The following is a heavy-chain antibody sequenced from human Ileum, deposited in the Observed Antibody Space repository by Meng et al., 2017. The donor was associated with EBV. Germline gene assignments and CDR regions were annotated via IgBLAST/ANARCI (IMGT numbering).Heavy chain of an antibody. V-gene: IGHV4-59*08. Sequence: VEEHAAGPGQGKPSEPLSLTCTVSGGSSSSYYWSWIRQPPGKGLEWIGYIYYSGSTTHNPSLKSRVTISVDTSKNQFSLNLSSVTAADTAVYYCARGGWSLDYWGQGTLVTVSS. CDR2: IYYSGST. CDR1: GGSSSSYY. CDR3: ARGGWSLDY. J-gene: IGHJ4*02. D-gene: IGHD2-15*01.